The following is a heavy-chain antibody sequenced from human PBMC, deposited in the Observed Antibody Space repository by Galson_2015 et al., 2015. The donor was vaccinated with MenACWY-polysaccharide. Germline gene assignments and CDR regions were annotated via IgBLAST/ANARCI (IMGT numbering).Heavy chain of an antibody. CDR1: GFSLRTNGVG. J-gene: IGHJ3*01. CDR2: IYWDDDK. CDR3: GLTYCGGDCYVRNRVGGNAFDV. V-gene: IGHV2-5*02. Sequence: PALVKPTQTLTLTCTFSGFSLRTNGVGVGWIRQPPGKALEWLTIIYWDDDKRYSPSLRSGLTISKDTSKNQVVLTMTNVDPVDTATYYCGLTYCGGDCYVRNRVGGNAFDVWGQGTMVTVSS. D-gene: IGHD2-21*02.